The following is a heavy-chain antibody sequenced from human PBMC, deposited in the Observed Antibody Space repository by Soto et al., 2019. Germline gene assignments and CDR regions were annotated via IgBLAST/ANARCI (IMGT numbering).Heavy chain of an antibody. CDR1: GDTFTSYG. CDR3: ARDTFFAARYFDP. Sequence: GSVKFSCTAHGDTFTSYGISWARHAPGQGLEWMGWISDYNGNTNNPQKLQGRVTLTTDTSTSTAYMELRSLRSDDTTVYDCARDTFFAARYFDPWGQGTLVTVYS. D-gene: IGHD6-6*01. J-gene: IGHJ4*02. CDR2: ISDYNGNT. V-gene: IGHV1-18*01.